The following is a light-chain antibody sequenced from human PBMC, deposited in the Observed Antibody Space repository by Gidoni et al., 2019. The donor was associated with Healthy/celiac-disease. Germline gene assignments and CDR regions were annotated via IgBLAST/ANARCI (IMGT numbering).Light chain of an antibody. CDR1: NLGSKS. J-gene: IGLJ2*01. Sequence: SYVLTQPPSGAVAPGKTARITCGGNNLGSKSVHWYQQKPGQAPVLVIYYDSDRPSGIPERFSGSNSGNTATLTISRVEAGDEADYYCQVWDSSSDHPEFGGGTKLTVL. CDR2: YDS. V-gene: IGLV3-21*04. CDR3: QVWDSSSDHPE.